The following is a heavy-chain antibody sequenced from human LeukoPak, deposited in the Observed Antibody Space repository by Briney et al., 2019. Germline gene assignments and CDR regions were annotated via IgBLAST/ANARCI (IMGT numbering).Heavy chain of an antibody. D-gene: IGHD4-17*01. CDR1: GFTVSSNY. V-gene: IGHV3-66*01. Sequence: GGSLRLSCAASGFTVSSNYMSWVRQAPGKGLEWVSVIYSGGSTYYADSVKGRFTISRDNSKNTLYLQMNGLRAEDTAVYYCARASHEGGETPYGDHEYYFDYWGQGTLVTVSS. J-gene: IGHJ4*02. CDR3: ARASHEGGETPYGDHEYYFDY. CDR2: IYSGGST.